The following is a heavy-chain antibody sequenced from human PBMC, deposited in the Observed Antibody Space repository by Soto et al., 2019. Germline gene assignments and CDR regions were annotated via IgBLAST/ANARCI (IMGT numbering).Heavy chain of an antibody. J-gene: IGHJ4*02. V-gene: IGHV1-2*04. CDR2: INPNSGGT. CDR3: ARGWTFGVVTESYFDY. CDR1: GDTFTGYY. D-gene: IGHD3-3*01. Sequence: QVQLVPSGAEVKKPGASVKVSCKASGDTFTGYYMHWVRQAPGQVLEWMGWINPNSGGTNYAQQLQGWVTMPSDTAISTAYMELSRLLSDDTAVYYCARGWTFGVVTESYFDYWGQGTLVTVSS.